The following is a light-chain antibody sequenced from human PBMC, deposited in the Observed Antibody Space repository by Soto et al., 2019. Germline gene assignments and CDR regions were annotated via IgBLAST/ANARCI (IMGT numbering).Light chain of an antibody. Sequence: DIQMTQSPSSLSASVGDRVTITCRASQGISNYLVWYQQKPGQVPKLLIYAASTLQSGVPSRFSGSGSGPDFTLTISSLQPEDVATYYCQHYCGAPSTFGQGTKVEIK. J-gene: IGKJ1*01. V-gene: IGKV1-27*01. CDR2: AAS. CDR1: QGISNY. CDR3: QHYCGAPST.